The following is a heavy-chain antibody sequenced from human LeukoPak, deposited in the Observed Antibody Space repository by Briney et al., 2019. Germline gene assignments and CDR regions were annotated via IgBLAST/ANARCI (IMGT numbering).Heavy chain of an antibody. CDR3: ARVTPIKIFDY. Sequence: GESLKIPCKASGYTFTDFWIGWVRQMPGKGLEWMGIIYPGDSDTRYSPSFEGQVTISADKPITTAYLQWSSLKASDTAIYFCARVTPIKIFDYWGQGSLVTVSS. D-gene: IGHD2-21*02. CDR1: GYTFTDFW. CDR2: IYPGDSDT. J-gene: IGHJ4*02. V-gene: IGHV5-51*04.